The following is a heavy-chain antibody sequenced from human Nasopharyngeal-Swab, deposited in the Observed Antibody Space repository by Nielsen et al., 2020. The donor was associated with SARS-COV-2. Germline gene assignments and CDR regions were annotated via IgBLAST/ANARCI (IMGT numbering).Heavy chain of an antibody. CDR2: INPNSGGT. CDR3: ARDHQGDWFDP. Sequence: ASVKSSCKASGYSFTVYYMHWVRQAPGQGLEWMGRINPNSGGTNYAQKFQGRVTMTRDTSISTAYMELSRLRSDDTAVYYCARDHQGDWFDPWGQGTLVTVSS. D-gene: IGHD2-2*01. V-gene: IGHV1-2*06. CDR1: GYSFTVYY. J-gene: IGHJ5*02.